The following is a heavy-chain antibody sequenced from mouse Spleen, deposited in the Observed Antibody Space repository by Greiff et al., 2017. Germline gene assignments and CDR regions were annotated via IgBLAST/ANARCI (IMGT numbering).Heavy chain of an antibody. D-gene: IGHD1-1*01. V-gene: IGHV1-20*02. J-gene: IGHJ2*01. CDR3: ARFYGSSYEGNYFDY. CDR2: NNPYNGDT. Sequence: VQLQQSGPELVKPGASVKISCKASGYSFTGYFMNWVMQSHGKSLEWIGRNNPYNGDTFYNQKFKGKATLTVDKSSSTAHMELRSLASEDSAVYYCARFYGSSYEGNYFDYWGQGTTLTVSS. CDR1: GYSFTGYF.